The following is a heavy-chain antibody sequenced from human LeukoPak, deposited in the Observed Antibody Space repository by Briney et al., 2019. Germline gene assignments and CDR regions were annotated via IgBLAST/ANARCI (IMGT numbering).Heavy chain of an antibody. D-gene: IGHD3-9*01. J-gene: IGHJ4*02. CDR2: ISSSGSTI. CDR3: ARKRYDILTGYHFDY. Sequence: PGGSLRLSCAASGLTFSDYYMSWIRQAPGKGLEWVSYISSSGSTIYYADSVKGRFTISRDNAKNSLYLQMNSLRAEDTAVYYCARKRYDILTGYHFDYWGQGTLVTVSS. CDR1: GLTFSDYY. V-gene: IGHV3-11*01.